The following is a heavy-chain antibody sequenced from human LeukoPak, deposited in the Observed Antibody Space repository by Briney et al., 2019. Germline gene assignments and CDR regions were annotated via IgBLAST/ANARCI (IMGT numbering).Heavy chain of an antibody. V-gene: IGHV1-2*06. CDR2: INPNSGGT. CDR3: ARDRNDILTGYYKNAFDI. Sequence: PSVKVSCKASGYTFTGYYMHWVRQAPGQGLEWMGRINPNSGGTNYAQKFQGRVTMTRDTSISTAYMELSRLRSDDTAVYYCARDRNDILTGYYKNAFDIWGQGTMVTVSS. D-gene: IGHD3-9*01. CDR1: GYTFTGYY. J-gene: IGHJ3*02.